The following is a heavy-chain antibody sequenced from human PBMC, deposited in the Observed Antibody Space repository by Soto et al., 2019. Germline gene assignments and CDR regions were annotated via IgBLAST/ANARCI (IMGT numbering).Heavy chain of an antibody. CDR2: INHSGST. D-gene: IGHD1-1*01. J-gene: IGHJ5*02. CDR3: VRDGTKTLRDWFDP. CDR1: GGSFSGYY. Sequence: SETLSLTCAVYGGSFSGYYWSWIRQPPGKGLEWIGEINHSGSTNYNPSLKSRVTISVDTANNQVSLRMRSLTAADTAVYYCVRDGTKTLRDWFDPWGQGISVTVSS. V-gene: IGHV4-34*01.